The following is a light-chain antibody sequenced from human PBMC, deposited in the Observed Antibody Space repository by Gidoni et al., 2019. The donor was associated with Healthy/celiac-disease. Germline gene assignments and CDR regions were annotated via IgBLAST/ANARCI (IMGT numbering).Light chain of an antibody. V-gene: IGKV2-28*01. CDR1: HSLLHSNGYNY. Sequence: IVMTQSPLSLPVTPVEPASISCWSSHSLLHSNGYNYLDWYLQKPGQSPQLLIYLGSNRASGVPDRFSGSGSGTDFTLKISRVEAEDVGVYYCMQALQTPFTFGPGTKVDIK. CDR3: MQALQTPFT. J-gene: IGKJ3*01. CDR2: LGS.